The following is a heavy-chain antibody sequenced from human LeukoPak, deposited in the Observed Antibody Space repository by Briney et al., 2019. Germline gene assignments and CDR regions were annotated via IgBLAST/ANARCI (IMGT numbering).Heavy chain of an antibody. CDR2: INSDGSST. J-gene: IGHJ4*02. V-gene: IGHV3-74*01. Sequence: GGSLRLSCAASGFTFSSYWMHWVRQAPGKGLVWVSRINSDGSSTSYADSMKGRFTISRDNAKNTLYLQMNSLRAEDTAVYYCRLGYCSGGSYSTLGSDYWGQGTLVTVSS. D-gene: IGHD2-15*01. CDR3: RLGYCSGGSYSTLGSDY. CDR1: GFTFSSYW.